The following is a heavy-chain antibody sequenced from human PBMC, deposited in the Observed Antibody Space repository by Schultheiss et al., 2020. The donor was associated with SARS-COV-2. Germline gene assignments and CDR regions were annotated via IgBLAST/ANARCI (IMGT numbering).Heavy chain of an antibody. Sequence: TLSLTCTVSGGSISSGGYYWSWIRQHPGKGLEWLALIYWNDDKRYSPSLKSRLTITKDTSKNQVVLTMTNMDPVDTATYYCARIRVPDSNYWYFDLWGRGTLVTVSS. CDR3: ARIRVPDSNYWYFDL. J-gene: IGHJ2*01. V-gene: IGHV2-5*01. CDR2: IYWNDDK. D-gene: IGHD3-22*01. CDR1: GGSISSGGYY.